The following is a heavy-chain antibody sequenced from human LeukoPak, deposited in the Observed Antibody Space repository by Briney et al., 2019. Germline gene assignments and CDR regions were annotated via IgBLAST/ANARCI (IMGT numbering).Heavy chain of an antibody. CDR2: IHYTGST. J-gene: IGHJ4*02. V-gene: IGHV4-59*01. Sequence: PSETLSLTCTVSSGSITSYYWSWIRQPPGKGLEYIGHIHYTGSTDYNPSLKSRVTMSVDTSKNQFSLRLISVTASDTAVYFCAGAPNQRYFDFGGKGKLVAVST. CDR3: AGAPNQRYFDF. CDR1: SGSITSYY.